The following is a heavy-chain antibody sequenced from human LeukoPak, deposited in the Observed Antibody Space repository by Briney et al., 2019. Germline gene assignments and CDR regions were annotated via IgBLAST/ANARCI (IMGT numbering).Heavy chain of an antibody. Sequence: SETLSLTCTVSGYSISSGYYWGWIRQPPGKGLEWIGIIYHSGSTYYNPSLKSRVTISVDTSKNQFSLKLSSVTAADTAVYYCARDPFLMPLFIAAAGTNDYWGQGTLVTVSS. J-gene: IGHJ4*02. V-gene: IGHV4-38-2*02. CDR2: IYHSGST. D-gene: IGHD6-13*01. CDR3: ARDPFLMPLFIAAAGTNDY. CDR1: GYSISSGYY.